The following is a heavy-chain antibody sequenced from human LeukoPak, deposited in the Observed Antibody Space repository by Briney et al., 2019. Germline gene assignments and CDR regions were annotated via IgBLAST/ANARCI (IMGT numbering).Heavy chain of an antibody. CDR2: INWNGGST. Sequence: GGSLRLSCAASGFTFDDYGMSWVRQAPGKGLEWVSGINWNGGSTGYADTVKGRFTISRDNAKNSLYLQMNSLKAEDTALYYCSRGRRGSYYDYYYYMVVSGKETTATVSS. D-gene: IGHD1-26*01. CDR3: SRGRRGSYYDYYYYMVV. V-gene: IGHV3-20*04. J-gene: IGHJ6*03. CDR1: GFTFDDYG.